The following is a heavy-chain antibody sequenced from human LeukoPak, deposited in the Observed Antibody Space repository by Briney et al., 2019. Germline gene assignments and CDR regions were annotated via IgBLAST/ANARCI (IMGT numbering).Heavy chain of an antibody. J-gene: IGHJ5*02. CDR3: ARAPRGDYGDFILNWFDP. Sequence: GRSLRLSCAASGFTFSSYSMNWVRQAPGKGLEWVSYISSSSSTIYYADSVKGRFTISRDNAKNSLYLQMNSLRDEDTAVYYCARAPRGDYGDFILNWFDPWGQGTLVTVSS. CDR1: GFTFSSYS. CDR2: ISSSSSTI. D-gene: IGHD4-17*01. V-gene: IGHV3-48*02.